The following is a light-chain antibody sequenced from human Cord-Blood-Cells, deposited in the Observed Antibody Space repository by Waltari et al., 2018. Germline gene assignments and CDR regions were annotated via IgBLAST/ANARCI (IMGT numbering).Light chain of an antibody. CDR2: EVS. V-gene: IGLV2-8*01. J-gene: IGLJ2*01. CDR3: SSYAGSNNLV. CDR1: SSAVGGYNY. Sequence: QSAPTQPPSASGSPGQSVTISCTGTSSAVGGYNYVSWYQPHPGKAPKLMMYEVSKRPSGVPDRFSGSKSGNTASLTVSGLQAEDEADYYCSSYAGSNNLVFGGGTKLTVL.